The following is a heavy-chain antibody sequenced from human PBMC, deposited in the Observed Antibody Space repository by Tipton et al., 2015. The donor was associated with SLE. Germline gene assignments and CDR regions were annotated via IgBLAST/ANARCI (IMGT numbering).Heavy chain of an antibody. V-gene: IGHV4-39*02. CDR1: GGSISSSYY. CDR3: AREGWRVDFHAFDI. Sequence: TLSLTCTVSGGSISSSYYWGWIRQSPGKGLEWIGSISYTGSTYYNPSLKSRVTISVDTSKNQFSLNLNSVTAADTAVYYCAREGWRVDFHAFDIWGQGTMVTVSS. D-gene: IGHD3/OR15-3a*01. J-gene: IGHJ3*02. CDR2: ISYTGST.